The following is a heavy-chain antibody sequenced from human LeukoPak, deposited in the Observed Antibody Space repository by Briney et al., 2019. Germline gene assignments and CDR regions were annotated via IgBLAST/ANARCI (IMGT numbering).Heavy chain of an antibody. CDR2: IKQDGSEK. D-gene: IGHD6-19*01. CDR1: GGSFSGYY. J-gene: IGHJ5*01. Sequence: PSETLSLTCAVYGGSFSGYYWSWIRQPPGKGLEWVANIKQDGSEKYCVDSVKGRFTISRDNTKNSLFLQMNSLRAEDTAVYYCARDWGVYSSGWFDYWGQGTLVTVSS. V-gene: IGHV3-7*01. CDR3: ARDWGVYSSGWFDY.